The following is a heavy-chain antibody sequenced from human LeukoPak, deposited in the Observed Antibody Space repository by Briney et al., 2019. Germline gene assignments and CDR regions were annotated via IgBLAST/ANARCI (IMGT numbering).Heavy chain of an antibody. CDR2: INHSGST. CDR3: ARGSWTH. J-gene: IGHJ4*02. Sequence: SETLSLTCAVYGGSFSGYYWSWIRQPPGKGLEWIGEINHSGSTNYNPSLKSRVTISVDTSKNQFSLKLSSVTAADTAVYYCARGSWTHWGQGTLVTVSS. D-gene: IGHD3/OR15-3a*01. CDR1: GGSFSGYY. V-gene: IGHV4-34*01.